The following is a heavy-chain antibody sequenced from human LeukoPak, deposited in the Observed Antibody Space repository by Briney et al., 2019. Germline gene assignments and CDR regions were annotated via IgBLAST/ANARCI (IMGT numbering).Heavy chain of an antibody. CDR3: ARGIGDSSGYYYSGFDY. D-gene: IGHD3-22*01. CDR2: INHSGST. Sequence: ASETLSLTCAVYGGSFSGYYWSWIRQPPGKGLEWIGEINHSGSTNYNPSLKSRVTISVDTSKNQFSLKLSSVTAADAAVYYCARGIGDSSGYYYSGFDYWGQGTLVTVSS. V-gene: IGHV4-34*01. CDR1: GGSFSGYY. J-gene: IGHJ4*02.